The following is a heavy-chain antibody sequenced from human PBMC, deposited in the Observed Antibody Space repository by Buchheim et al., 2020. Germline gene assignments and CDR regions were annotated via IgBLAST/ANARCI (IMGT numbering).Heavy chain of an antibody. J-gene: IGHJ6*02. CDR1: GFTFSSYS. CDR3: SRDVVRETTYYGMDV. V-gene: IGHV3-48*01. D-gene: IGHD1-1*01. CDR2: ISSSSSTI. Sequence: EVQLVESGGGLVQPGGSLRLSCAASGFTFSSYSMNWVRQAPGKGLEWVSYISSSSSTIYYADSVKGRFTISRDNAKNSLYLQMNSLRAEDTAVYYCSRDVVRETTYYGMDVWGQGTT.